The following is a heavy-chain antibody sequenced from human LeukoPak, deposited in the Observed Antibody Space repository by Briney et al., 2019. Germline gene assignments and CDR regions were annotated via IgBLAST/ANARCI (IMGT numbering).Heavy chain of an antibody. J-gene: IGHJ4*02. CDR1: GFTFNSYW. V-gene: IGHV3-7*03. CDR3: AKDCPRGSYSFRGYFDY. D-gene: IGHD1-26*01. CDR2: IKQDGSEK. Sequence: GGSLRLSCAASGFTFNSYWMSWVRQAPGNGLEWVANIKQDGSEKYYVDSVKGRFTISRDDAKNSLCLQMNSLRAEDTAVYYWAKDCPRGSYSFRGYFDYWGQGTLVTVSS.